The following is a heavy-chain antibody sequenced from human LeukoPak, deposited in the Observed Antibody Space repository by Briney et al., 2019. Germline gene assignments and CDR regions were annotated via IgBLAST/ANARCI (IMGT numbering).Heavy chain of an antibody. D-gene: IGHD3-3*01. CDR1: GFTFSSYA. Sequence: GGSLRLSCAASGFTFSSYAMSWVRQAPGKGLEWVSAISGSGGSTYYADSVKGRFTISRDNSKNTLYPQMNSLRAEDTAVYYCAKDISRFLEWLSPDHLDYYYYYGMDVWGQGTTVTVSS. CDR3: AKDISRFLEWLSPDHLDYYYYYGMDV. CDR2: ISGSGGST. V-gene: IGHV3-23*01. J-gene: IGHJ6*02.